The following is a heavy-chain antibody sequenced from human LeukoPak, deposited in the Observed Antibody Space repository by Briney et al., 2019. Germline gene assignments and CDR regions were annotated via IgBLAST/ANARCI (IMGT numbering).Heavy chain of an antibody. CDR1: GFTVSNAW. J-gene: IGHJ4*02. Sequence: GGSLRLSCAASGFTVSNAWMSWVRQAPGKGLEWVGRIKSKTDGETTDYAAPVKGRFTISRDDSKNTPYLQMNSLKTEDTAVYYCTTVYSDSSGYYFNYCDYWGQGTLVTVST. D-gene: IGHD3-22*01. CDR3: TTVYSDSSGYYFNYCDY. CDR2: IKSKTDGETT. V-gene: IGHV3-15*01.